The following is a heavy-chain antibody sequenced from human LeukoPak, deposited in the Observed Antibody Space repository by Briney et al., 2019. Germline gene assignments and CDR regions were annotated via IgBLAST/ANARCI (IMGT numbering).Heavy chain of an antibody. CDR1: GGSISSGDYY. CDR2: IYYSGSP. CDR3: ARNLEYSSSWYSFGY. D-gene: IGHD6-13*01. Sequence: SQTLSLTCTVSGGSISSGDYYWSWIRQPPGKGLEWIGYIYYSGSPYYNPSLKSRVTISVDTSKNQFSLKLTSVTAADTAVYYCARNLEYSSSWYSFGYWGQGTLITVSS. V-gene: IGHV4-30-4*01. J-gene: IGHJ4*02.